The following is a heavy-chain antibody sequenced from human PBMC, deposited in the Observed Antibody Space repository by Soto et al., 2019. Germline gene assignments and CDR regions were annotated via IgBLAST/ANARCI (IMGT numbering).Heavy chain of an antibody. V-gene: IGHV1-2*02. J-gene: IGHJ4*02. CDR1: GYTFTGYY. CDR2: INPDSGAT. CDR3: ARGDYGTGGHHFPYFHX. D-gene: IGHD2-8*02. Sequence: ASVKVSCKASGYTFTGYYIHWVRQAPGQGLEWMGLINPDSGATNYAKRFQGRVTLTSETSISTASMDLTSVTSDDTAVYYCARGDYGTGGHHFPYFHXWGQGTLVTVSX.